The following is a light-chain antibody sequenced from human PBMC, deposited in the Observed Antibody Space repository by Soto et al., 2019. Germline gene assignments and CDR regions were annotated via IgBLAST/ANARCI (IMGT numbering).Light chain of an antibody. J-gene: IGKJ2*01. Sequence: DIVMDQAPLSSPVTLGQPASISCMSNQSLLHSDGDTYLTWLQQRPGQPPRLLIFNVSSRFSGVPERFSGSEAGTHFTLKISRVEAEDVATYYCMQATEFPYTFGQGTKLEVK. CDR3: MQATEFPYT. CDR1: QSLLHSDGDTY. V-gene: IGKV2-24*01. CDR2: NVS.